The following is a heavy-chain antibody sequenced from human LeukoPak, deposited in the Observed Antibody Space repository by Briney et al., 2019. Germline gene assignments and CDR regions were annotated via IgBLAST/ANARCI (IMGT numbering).Heavy chain of an antibody. CDR3: ARSRVLWLYTDY. CDR2: INHSGST. Sequence: SETLSLTCAVYGGSFSGYYWSWIRQPPGKGLEWIGEINHSGSTNYNPSLKSRVTISVDTSKNQFSLKLSSVTAADTAVYYCARSRVLWLYTDYWGQGTLVTVSS. CDR1: GGSFSGYY. J-gene: IGHJ4*02. D-gene: IGHD2-2*01. V-gene: IGHV4-34*01.